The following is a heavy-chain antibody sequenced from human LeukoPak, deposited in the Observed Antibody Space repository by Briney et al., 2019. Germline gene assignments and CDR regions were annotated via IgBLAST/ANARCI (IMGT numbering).Heavy chain of an antibody. CDR3: ARAGYDFWSGYVAYFDY. V-gene: IGHV3-7*01. D-gene: IGHD3-3*01. CDR2: IKQDGSEK. J-gene: IGHJ4*02. CDR1: GFTFSSYW. Sequence: GSLRLSCAASGFTFSSYWMSWVRQAPGKGLEWVANIKQDGSEKYYVDSVKGRFTISRDNAKNSLYLQMNSLRAEDTAVYYCARAGYDFWSGYVAYFDYWGQGTLVTVSS.